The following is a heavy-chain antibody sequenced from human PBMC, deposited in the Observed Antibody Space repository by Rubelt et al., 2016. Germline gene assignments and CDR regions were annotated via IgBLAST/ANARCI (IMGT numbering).Heavy chain of an antibody. CDR2: IYPGDSDS. D-gene: IGHD1-1*01. Sequence: EVQLVQSGPEVKKPGESLKISCKGSGYSFTTYWIGWVRQMPGKGLEWMGIIYPGDSDSRYSPSRQAKGTTSADKSISTADLQWSSLKASDTAMYYCARPERFFGPFDPWGQGSLVTVSS. V-gene: IGHV5-51*01. J-gene: IGHJ5*02. CDR3: ARPERFFGPFDP. CDR1: GYSFTTYW.